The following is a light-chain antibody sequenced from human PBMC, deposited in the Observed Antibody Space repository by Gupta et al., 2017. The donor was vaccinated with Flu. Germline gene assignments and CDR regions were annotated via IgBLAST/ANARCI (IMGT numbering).Light chain of an antibody. J-gene: IGKJ1*01. CDR1: ESVRNY. V-gene: IGKV3-15*01. Sequence: PAGVWVSTGGRATLCCRDSESVRNYLAWFQQKHGQAPRLLIFGASIRGTGVPDRFSGSGSGTEFTLTISGLQAEDVAVYYCQQYHNSPRTFGQGTRADIQ. CDR2: GAS. CDR3: QQYHNSPRT.